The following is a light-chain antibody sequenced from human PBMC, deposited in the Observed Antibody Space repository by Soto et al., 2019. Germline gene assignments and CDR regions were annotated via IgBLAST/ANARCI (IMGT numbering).Light chain of an antibody. CDR2: SAY. V-gene: IGKV3-15*01. J-gene: IGKJ5*01. CDR1: QSVSYN. Sequence: EIVMTQSPATLSVSPGERATLSCRASQSVSYNLAWYQHKPGQAPRLLIYSAYTRATGVPARFSGGGSGTEFTLTISSLQSEDFEVYYCQQYNNWPTTFGQGTRLEIK. CDR3: QQYNNWPTT.